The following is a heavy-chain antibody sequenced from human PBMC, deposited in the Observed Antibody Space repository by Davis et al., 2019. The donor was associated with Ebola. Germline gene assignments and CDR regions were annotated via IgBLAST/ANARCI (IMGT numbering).Heavy chain of an antibody. Sequence: PSETLSLTCTVSGGSISSGDYYWSWIRQPPGKGLEWIGYIYYSGSTYYNPSLKSRVTISVDTSKNQFSLKLSSVTAADTAVYYCARAIYSSSFSLGGMDVWGQGTTVTVSS. CDR3: ARAIYSSSFSLGGMDV. D-gene: IGHD6-6*01. CDR1: GGSISSGDYY. J-gene: IGHJ6*02. CDR2: IYYSGST. V-gene: IGHV4-30-4*02.